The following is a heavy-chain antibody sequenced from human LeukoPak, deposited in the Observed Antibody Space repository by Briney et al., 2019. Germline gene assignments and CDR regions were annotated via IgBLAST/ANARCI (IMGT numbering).Heavy chain of an antibody. Sequence: PSETLSLTCTVSGGSISTYYWSWIRQPAGKGLEWIGSIYYSGSTYYNPSLKSRVTISVDTSKNQFSLKLSSVTAADTAVYYCARVSHLLLWFGESNLLDYWGQGTLVTVSS. V-gene: IGHV4-4*07. CDR2: IYYSGST. CDR1: GGSISTYY. D-gene: IGHD3-10*01. J-gene: IGHJ4*02. CDR3: ARVSHLLLWFGESNLLDY.